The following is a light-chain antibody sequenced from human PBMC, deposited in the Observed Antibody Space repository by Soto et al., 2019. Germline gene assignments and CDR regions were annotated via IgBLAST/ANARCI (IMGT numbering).Light chain of an antibody. CDR3: QQYGSSRGWT. J-gene: IGKJ1*01. CDR1: QAIIDY. V-gene: IGKV1-27*01. CDR2: AAS. Sequence: IQMTQSPSSLSASVGDRVTITCRASQAIIDYLAWYQQKPGQVPNLLIFAASTLQSGVPSRFSGSGSGTYFTLTITGLQPEDVATYYCQQYGSSRGWTFGQGTKVDIK.